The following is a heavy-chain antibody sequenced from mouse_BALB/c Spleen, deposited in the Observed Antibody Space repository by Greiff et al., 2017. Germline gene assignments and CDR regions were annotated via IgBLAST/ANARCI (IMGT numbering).Heavy chain of an antibody. Sequence: SGAELVRPGTSVKVSCKASGYAFTNYLIEWVKQRPGQGLEWIGVINPGSGGTNYNEKFKGKATLTADKSSSTAYMQLSSLTSDDSAVYFCARNSPHYYGSSYVDYWGQGTTLTVSS. CDR1: GYAFTNYL. CDR3: ARNSPHYYGSSYVDY. V-gene: IGHV1-54*01. D-gene: IGHD1-1*01. J-gene: IGHJ2*01. CDR2: INPGSGGT.